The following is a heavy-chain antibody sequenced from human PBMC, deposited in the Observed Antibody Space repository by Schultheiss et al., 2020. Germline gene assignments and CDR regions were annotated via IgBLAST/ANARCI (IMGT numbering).Heavy chain of an antibody. CDR2: IYYSGST. D-gene: IGHD3-22*01. CDR1: GGSFSGYY. J-gene: IGHJ3*02. V-gene: IGHV4-39*01. Sequence: SETLSLTCAVYGGSFSGYYWGWILQPPGKGLEWIGSIYYSGSTYYNPSLKSRVTISVDTSKNQFSLKLSSVTAADTAVYYCARRDDSSDDAFDIWGQGTMVTVSS. CDR3: ARRDDSSDDAFDI.